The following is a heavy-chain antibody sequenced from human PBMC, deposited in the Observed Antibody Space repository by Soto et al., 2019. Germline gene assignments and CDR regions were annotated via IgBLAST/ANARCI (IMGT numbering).Heavy chain of an antibody. CDR2: IYTSGST. V-gene: IGHV4-4*07. CDR3: AGGGGSSSWYFIY. CDR1: GGSISSYY. J-gene: IGHJ4*02. Sequence: QVQLQESGPGLVKPSETLSLTCTVSGGSISSYYWSWIRQPAGKGLEWIGRIYTSGSTNYNPSLKGRVTMSVDTSKNQFSLKGSSVTAADTAVYYCAGGGGSSSWYFIYWGQGTLVTVSS. D-gene: IGHD6-13*01.